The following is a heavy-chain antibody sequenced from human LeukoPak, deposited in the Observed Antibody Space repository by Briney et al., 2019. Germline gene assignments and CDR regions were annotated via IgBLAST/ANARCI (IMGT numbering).Heavy chain of an antibody. Sequence: SETLSLTCTVSGGSISSSSYYWGWIRQPPGKGLEWIGSIYYSGSTYYNPSLRSRVTISVDTSKNQFSLKLSSVTAADTAVYYCAGRGDYDILTDIWGQGTLVTVSS. CDR2: IYYSGST. J-gene: IGHJ4*02. D-gene: IGHD3-9*01. CDR1: GGSISSSSYY. V-gene: IGHV4-39*07. CDR3: AGRGDYDILTDI.